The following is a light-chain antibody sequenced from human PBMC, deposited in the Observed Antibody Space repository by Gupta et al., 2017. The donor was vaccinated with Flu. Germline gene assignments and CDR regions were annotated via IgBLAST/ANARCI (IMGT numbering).Light chain of an antibody. Sequence: DIVMTQSPESLAVSLGEEATINCKSSQTILHSSNNKNYLAWYQHKAGQSPKLLIYWASTRDSGVPDQFTGGGSGTEFTLTINSLQAEDVAVYYCQQYYNLPLTFGGGTKVEI. V-gene: IGKV4-1*01. CDR1: QTILHSSNNKNY. CDR3: QQYYNLPLT. J-gene: IGKJ4*01. CDR2: WAS.